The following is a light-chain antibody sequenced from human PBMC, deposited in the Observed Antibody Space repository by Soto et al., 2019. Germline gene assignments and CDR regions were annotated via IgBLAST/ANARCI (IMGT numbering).Light chain of an antibody. V-gene: IGLV1-40*01. CDR2: GNS. J-gene: IGLJ3*02. CDR1: SSNIGAGYD. CDR3: QSSDSSLSGYNWV. Sequence: QSVLTQPPSVSGAPGQRVTISCTGSSSNIGAGYDVHWYQQLPGTAPKLLIYGNSNRPSGVPDRFSGSKSGTSASLAITGLQAEDEADYYCQSSDSSLSGYNWVFGGGTKVTVL.